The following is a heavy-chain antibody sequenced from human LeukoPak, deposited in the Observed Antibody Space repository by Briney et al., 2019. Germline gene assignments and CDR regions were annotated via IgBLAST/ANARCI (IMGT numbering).Heavy chain of an antibody. CDR1: GFTFSSYG. CDR3: ARDGAHPRIAATRYYFDY. J-gene: IGHJ4*02. Sequence: GGSLRLSCAASGFTFSSYGMHWVRQAPGKGLEWVAVISYDGSNKYCADSVKGRFTISRDNSKNTLYLQMNSLRAEDTAVYYCARDGAHPRIAATRYYFDYWGQGTLVTVSS. V-gene: IGHV3-30*19. D-gene: IGHD6-13*01. CDR2: ISYDGSNK.